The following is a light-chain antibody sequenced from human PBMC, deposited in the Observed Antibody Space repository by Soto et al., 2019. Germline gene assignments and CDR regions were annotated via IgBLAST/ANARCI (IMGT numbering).Light chain of an antibody. CDR1: SNDIGGHNH. V-gene: IGLV2-23*02. J-gene: IGLJ3*02. CDR3: CSYAGIITWV. CDR2: EVT. Sequence: QSALTQPASVSGSPGQSITISCTGTSNDIGGHNHVSWYQQHPGNPPKLIIYEVTERPSGVSNRFSASKSGTTASLTISGLQAEDEADYYCCSYAGIITWVCGGGTKVTVL.